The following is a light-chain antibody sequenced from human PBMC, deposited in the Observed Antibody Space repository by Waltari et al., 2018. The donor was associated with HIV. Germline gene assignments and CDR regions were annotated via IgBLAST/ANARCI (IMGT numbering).Light chain of an antibody. J-gene: IGLJ2*01. Sequence: SYELTQPPSVSVSPGQTARITCSGDALPKQYAYWYQQKPGQAPVLVIYKDSGRPAGIPGRFSGSSSGTTVTLTISGVQAEDEADYYCQSADSSGTYYVVFGGGTKLTVL. V-gene: IGLV3-25*03. CDR2: KDS. CDR3: QSADSSGTYYVV. CDR1: ALPKQY.